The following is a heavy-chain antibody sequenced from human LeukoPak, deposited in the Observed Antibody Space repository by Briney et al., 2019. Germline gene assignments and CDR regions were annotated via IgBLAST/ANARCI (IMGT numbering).Heavy chain of an antibody. Sequence: GSLRLSCAASGFTFSSYSMNWVRQPPGKGLEWIGEINHSGSTNYNPSLKSRVTISVDTPKNQFSLKLSSVTAADTAVYYCARGRLLWFGELLYSPPDYWGQGTLVTVSS. J-gene: IGHJ4*02. CDR2: INHSGST. D-gene: IGHD3-10*01. CDR3: ARGRLLWFGELLYSPPDY. V-gene: IGHV4-34*01. CDR1: GFTFSSYS.